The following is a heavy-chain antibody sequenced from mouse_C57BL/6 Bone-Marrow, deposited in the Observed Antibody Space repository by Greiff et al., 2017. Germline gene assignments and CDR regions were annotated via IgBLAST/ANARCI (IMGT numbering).Heavy chain of an antibody. V-gene: IGHV5-6*01. CDR2: ISSGGSYT. Sequence: EVKLVESGGDLVKPGGSLKLSCAASGFTFSSYGMSWVRQTPDKRLEWVATISSGGSYTYYPDSVKGRFTISRDNAKNTLYLQMSSLKSEDTAMYYCARQKRSYAMDYWGQGTSVTVSS. CDR3: ARQKRSYAMDY. CDR1: GFTFSSYG. J-gene: IGHJ4*01.